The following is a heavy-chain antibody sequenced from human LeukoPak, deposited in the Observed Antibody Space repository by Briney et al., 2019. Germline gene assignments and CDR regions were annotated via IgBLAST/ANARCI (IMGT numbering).Heavy chain of an antibody. V-gene: IGHV5-51*01. CDR3: AVFPWLVEKWDNWFDP. CDR1: GYSFTSYW. J-gene: IGHJ5*02. D-gene: IGHD6-19*01. CDR2: IYPGDSDT. Sequence: GESLKISCKGSGYSFTSYWIGWVCQMPGKGLEWKGIIYPGDSDTRYSPSFQGQVTISADKSISTAYLQWSSLKASDTVMYYCAVFPWLVEKWDNWFDPWGQGTLVTVSS.